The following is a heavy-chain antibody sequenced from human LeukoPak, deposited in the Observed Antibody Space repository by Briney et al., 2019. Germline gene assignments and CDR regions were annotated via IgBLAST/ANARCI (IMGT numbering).Heavy chain of an antibody. Sequence: GRSLRLSCAASGFTFSSYGMHWVHQAPGKGLEWVAVIWYDGSNKYYADSVKGRFTISRDNSKNTLYLQMNSLRAEDTAVYYCAKDQIAVAVYYFDYWGQGTLVTVSS. CDR3: AKDQIAVAVYYFDY. D-gene: IGHD6-19*01. V-gene: IGHV3-33*06. CDR1: GFTFSSYG. CDR2: IWYDGSNK. J-gene: IGHJ4*02.